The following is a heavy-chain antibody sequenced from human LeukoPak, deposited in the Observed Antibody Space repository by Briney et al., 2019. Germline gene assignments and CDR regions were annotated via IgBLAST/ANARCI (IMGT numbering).Heavy chain of an antibody. CDR1: GGTFSSYA. CDR3: ARGGGNYFDSAIDY. J-gene: IGHJ4*02. Sequence: EASVTVSCKASGGTFSSYAISWVRQAPGQGLEWMGGIIPIFGTANYAQKFQGRVTITADESTSTAYIELSSLRSEDTAVYYCARGGGNYFDSAIDYWGQGTLVTVSS. CDR2: IIPIFGTA. D-gene: IGHD1-26*01. V-gene: IGHV1-69*13.